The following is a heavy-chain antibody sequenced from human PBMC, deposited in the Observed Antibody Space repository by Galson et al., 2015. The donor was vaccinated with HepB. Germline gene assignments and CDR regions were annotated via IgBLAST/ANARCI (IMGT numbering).Heavy chain of an antibody. J-gene: IGHJ1*01. V-gene: IGHV3-43*01. Sequence: SLRLSCAASGIILDDYTMHWVRQAPGKGLQWVSLISWDGGSPFYADSVKGRFTISRDNSKNSLYLQMKNLRTDDTAFYYCISTRVHSTWYHFQHWGRGTLVTVSS. CDR1: GIILDDYT. CDR2: ISWDGGSP. D-gene: IGHD6-13*01. CDR3: ISTRVHSTWYHFQH.